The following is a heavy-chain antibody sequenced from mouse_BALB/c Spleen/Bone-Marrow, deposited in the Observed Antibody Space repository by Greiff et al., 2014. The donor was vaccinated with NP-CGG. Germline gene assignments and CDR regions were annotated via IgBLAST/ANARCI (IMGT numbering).Heavy chain of an antibody. CDR3: ARFATGSFAY. J-gene: IGHJ3*01. Sequence: QVQLQQSGAELVRPGSSMKISCKASGYVFTDYWMNWLRQRPGQGLEWIGQIFPVNADTNYKANFKDKVTLTADKSSTTAYMQLSSLTSEDSAVYFCARFATGSFAYWGQGTLVTVSA. V-gene: IGHV1-80*01. CDR1: GYVFTDYW. CDR2: IFPVNADT. D-gene: IGHD1-1*01.